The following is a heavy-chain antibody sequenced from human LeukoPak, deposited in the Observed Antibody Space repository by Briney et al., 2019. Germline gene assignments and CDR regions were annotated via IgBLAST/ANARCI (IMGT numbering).Heavy chain of an antibody. V-gene: IGHV4-39*01. Sequence: SETLSLTCTVSGGSISSSSYYWGWIRQPPGKGLEWIGSIYYSGSTYYNPSLKSRVTISVDTSKNQFSLKLSSVTAADTAVYYCARQGTYYYGSGSYFRLSHYDYWGQGTLVTVSS. J-gene: IGHJ4*02. D-gene: IGHD3-10*01. CDR3: ARQGTYYYGSGSYFRLSHYDY. CDR2: IYYSGST. CDR1: GGSISSSSYY.